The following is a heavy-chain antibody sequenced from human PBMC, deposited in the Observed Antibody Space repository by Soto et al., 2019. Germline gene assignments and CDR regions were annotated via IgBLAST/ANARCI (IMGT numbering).Heavy chain of an antibody. CDR1: GGTFSSYA. J-gene: IGHJ4*02. D-gene: IGHD2-15*01. V-gene: IGHV1-69*01. CDR2: IIPIFGTA. CDR3: ARDLGGGRGYCSGGSCYAFDY. Sequence: QVQLVQSGAEVKKPGSSVKVSCKASGGTFSSYAISWVRQAPGQGLEWMGGIIPIFGTANYAQKFQGRVTITADESTSKAYMGLSSLRSEDTAVYYCARDLGGGRGYCSGGSCYAFDYWGQGTLVTVSS.